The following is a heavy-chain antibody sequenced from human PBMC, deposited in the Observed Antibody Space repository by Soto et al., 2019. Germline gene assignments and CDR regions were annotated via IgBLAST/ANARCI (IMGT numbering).Heavy chain of an antibody. CDR1: GFTSNRYA. J-gene: IGHJ4*02. CDR3: ARASHSISWGVSLGY. V-gene: IGHV3-23*01. Sequence: GGSLRLSCAVSGFTSNRYAMSWVRQAPGKGLEWVSGISGGGESTYYADSVKGRFTISRDNSKNTLYLQINSLRADDTAVYYCARASHSISWGVSLGYWGQGTLVTVYS. CDR2: ISGGGEST. D-gene: IGHD6-13*01.